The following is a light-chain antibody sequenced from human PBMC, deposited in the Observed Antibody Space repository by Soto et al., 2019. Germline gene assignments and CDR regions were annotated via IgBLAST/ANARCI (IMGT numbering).Light chain of an antibody. Sequence: EIVMTQSPGTLSVSPGERVTLSCRASQYINTRLAWYQHRPGQAPRLLIYQTSIRAAGIPARFSASGSGTDFTLTISDVQPEDFALYYCHQRQSWPRTFGQGTMVDI. CDR3: HQRQSWPRT. CDR2: QTS. J-gene: IGKJ1*01. V-gene: IGKV3D-15*03. CDR1: QYINTR.